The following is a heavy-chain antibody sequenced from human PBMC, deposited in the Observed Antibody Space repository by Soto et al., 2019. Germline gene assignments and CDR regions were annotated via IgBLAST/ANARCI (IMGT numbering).Heavy chain of an antibody. V-gene: IGHV1-2*04. CDR1: GYTFTGYY. Sequence: ASVKVSCKASGYTFTGYYMHWVRQAPGQGLEWMGWINPNSGGTNYAQKFQGWVTMTRDTSISTAYMELSRLRSDDTAVYYCARAGVSSTSPYYVMDALGQGTPVT. CDR3: ARAGVSSTSPYYVMDA. CDR2: INPNSGGT. J-gene: IGHJ6*02. D-gene: IGHD2-2*01.